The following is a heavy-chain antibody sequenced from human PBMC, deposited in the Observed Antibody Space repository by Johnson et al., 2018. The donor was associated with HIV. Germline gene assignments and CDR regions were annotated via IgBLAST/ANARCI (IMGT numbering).Heavy chain of an antibody. Sequence: QMLLVESGGGVVQPGTSLRLSCAASGFTFSHYAMHWVRQAPGKGLEWVAFISYEASNKHFPDSVKGRFTISRDNSKNTLYLQMNSLRAEDTAVYYCARVFVDDEDTWVNYYDALDIWGQGTMVTVSS. V-gene: IGHV3-30*04. CDR3: ARVFVDDEDTWVNYYDALDI. J-gene: IGHJ3*02. D-gene: IGHD3-10*01. CDR2: ISYEASNK. CDR1: GFTFSHYA.